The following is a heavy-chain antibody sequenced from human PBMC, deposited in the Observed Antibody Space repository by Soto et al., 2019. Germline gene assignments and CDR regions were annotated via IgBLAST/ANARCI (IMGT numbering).Heavy chain of an antibody. J-gene: IGHJ6*02. CDR1: GGSISSGGYY. V-gene: IGHV4-31*03. CDR3: ARGGRRSPGLDV. Sequence: QVQLQESGPGLVKPSQTLSLTCTVSGGSISSGGYYWSWIRQHPGKGLEWIGYIYYSGSTYYNPSVKGRVXXXGXPAKNQFSLKLSSVTAADTAVYYCARGGRRSPGLDVWGQGTTVTVSS. CDR2: IYYSGST.